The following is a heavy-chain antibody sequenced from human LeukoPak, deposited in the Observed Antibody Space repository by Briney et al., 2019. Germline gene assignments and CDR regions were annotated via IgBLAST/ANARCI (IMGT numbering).Heavy chain of an antibody. V-gene: IGHV3-23*01. Sequence: GGSLRLSCAASGFTFSSYAMSWVRQAPGKGLEWDSAISGSGGSTYYADSVKGRFTISRDTSKNTLYLQMNSLRAEDTAVYYCAKEPCGLRCFFDYWGQGTLVTVSS. D-gene: IGHD4-17*01. CDR2: ISGSGGST. CDR3: AKEPCGLRCFFDY. J-gene: IGHJ4*02. CDR1: GFTFSSYA.